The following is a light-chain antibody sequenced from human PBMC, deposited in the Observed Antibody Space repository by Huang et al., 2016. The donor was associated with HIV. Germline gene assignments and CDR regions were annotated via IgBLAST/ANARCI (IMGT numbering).Light chain of an antibody. J-gene: IGKJ4*01. V-gene: IGKV3-15*01. CDR2: AAS. Sequence: EIVMTQSPATLSVSPGERATLSCRASQIVSSNLAWYQQKPGQAPRLLIYAASTRATGIPARFSGSGSGTEFTLIISSLQSEDLAIYYCQQYNNWPPLTFGGGTKVEIK. CDR3: QQYNNWPPLT. CDR1: QIVSSN.